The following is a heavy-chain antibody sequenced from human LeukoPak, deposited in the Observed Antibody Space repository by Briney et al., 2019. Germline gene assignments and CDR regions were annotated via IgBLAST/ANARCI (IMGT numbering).Heavy chain of an antibody. D-gene: IGHD5-18*01. V-gene: IGHV4-59*01. CDR1: GVSISSYY. J-gene: IGHJ5*02. CDR2: IYYSGST. CDR3: ARGGYIYGGHNWFDP. Sequence: QTSETLSLTCTVSGVSISSYYWSWIRQPPGKGLEWIGYIYYSGSTDYNPSLKSRVTISVDTSKNQSSLKLSSVTAADTAVYYCARGGYIYGGHNWFDPWGQGTLVTVSS.